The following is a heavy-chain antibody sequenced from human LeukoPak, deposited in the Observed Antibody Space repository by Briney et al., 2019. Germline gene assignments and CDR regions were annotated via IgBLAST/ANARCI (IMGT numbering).Heavy chain of an antibody. V-gene: IGHV3-23*01. Sequence: GGSLRLSCAASGFTFSGNAMSWVRHAPGKGLEWVSSISGSGGSTYYADSVKGRFTISRDNSKNTLYLQMNSLRAEDTAVYYCAKVGGYDWKYGDYAYYFDYWGQGTLVTVSS. CDR2: ISGSGGST. D-gene: IGHD5-12*01. CDR3: AKVGGYDWKYGDYAYYFDY. CDR1: GFTFSGNA. J-gene: IGHJ4*02.